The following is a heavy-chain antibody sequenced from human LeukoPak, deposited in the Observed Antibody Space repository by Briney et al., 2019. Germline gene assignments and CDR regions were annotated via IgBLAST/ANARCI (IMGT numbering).Heavy chain of an antibody. CDR2: ISSSSSYI. CDR1: GFTFSSYA. V-gene: IGHV3-21*01. Sequence: PGGSLRLSCAASGFTFSSYAMNWVRQAPGKGLEWVSSISSSSSYIYYADSVKGRFTISRDNAKNSLYLQMNSLRAEDTAVYYCARQGSTSPYYYYYGMDVWGQGTTVTVSS. J-gene: IGHJ6*02. CDR3: ARQGSTSPYYYYYGMDV. D-gene: IGHD2-2*01.